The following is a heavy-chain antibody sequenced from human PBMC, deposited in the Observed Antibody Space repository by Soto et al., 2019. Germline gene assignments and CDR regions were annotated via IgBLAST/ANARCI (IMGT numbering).Heavy chain of an antibody. J-gene: IGHJ4*02. CDR1: YGSISVSNVF. Sequence: LSLTCTVSYGSISVSNVFWGWVRQPPGKGLEWIGNIDYSGTAYFNPSLGTRVTFPVDTSKNQFSLTLYSVTAADTAVYYCARVFSSSSEGDFDYWGQETLVTVPS. D-gene: IGHD6-6*01. CDR2: IDYSGTA. V-gene: IGHV4-39*01. CDR3: ARVFSSSSEGDFDY.